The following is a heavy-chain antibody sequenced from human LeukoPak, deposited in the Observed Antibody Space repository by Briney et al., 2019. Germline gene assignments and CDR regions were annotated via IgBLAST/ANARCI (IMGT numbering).Heavy chain of an antibody. Sequence: GGSLRLSCAASGFTFSNYAMRWVRQAPGKGLEWVSSITGSGGSTYYADSVKGRFTISRDNSKNTLYLQMSSLRAEDTAVYYCAKDKGDFWSGHHYWGQGTLVTVSS. D-gene: IGHD3-3*01. CDR1: GFTFSNYA. V-gene: IGHV3-23*01. CDR2: ITGSGGST. CDR3: AKDKGDFWSGHHY. J-gene: IGHJ4*02.